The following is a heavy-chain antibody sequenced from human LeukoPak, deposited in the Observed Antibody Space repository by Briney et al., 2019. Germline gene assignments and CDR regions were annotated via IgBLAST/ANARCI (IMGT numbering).Heavy chain of an antibody. CDR2: INRDGTEK. D-gene: IGHD2-21*01. V-gene: IGHV3-7*04. CDR1: GFNFSDSR. Sequence: GESLRLSCATSGFNFSDSRMTWVRQAPGKGLQWVANINRDGTEKHFLDSIEGRFTISRDNRKKSLYLQMNSLRPQDTAVYFCVRGDWYFESWGQGTLVTVSS. CDR3: VRGDWYFES. J-gene: IGHJ4*02.